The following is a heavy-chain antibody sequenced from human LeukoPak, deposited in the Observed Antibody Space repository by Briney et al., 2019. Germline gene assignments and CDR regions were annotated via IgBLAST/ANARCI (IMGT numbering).Heavy chain of an antibody. CDR3: ARRLDS. J-gene: IGHJ4*02. Sequence: LGGSLRLSCVASGFTFSSYNMHWVRQAPGKGLEWISFISSSGSSIHYADSVKGRFTVSRDNAKNSLYLQMNSLRVEDTAVYFCARRLDSWGQGTLVTVSS. CDR2: ISSSGSSI. V-gene: IGHV3-48*01. CDR1: GFTFSSYN.